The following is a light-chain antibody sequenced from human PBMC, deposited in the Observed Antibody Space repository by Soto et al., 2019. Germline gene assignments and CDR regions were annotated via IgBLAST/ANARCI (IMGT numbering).Light chain of an antibody. J-gene: IGKJ5*01. CDR3: QQSYKMPS. Sequence: EIPLTQSPSYMCASVRDRLTLTCRASRNVSIYLNWYQHKPGKGPTLLIHATSNLQIGVPSRFSGSGSGTEFTLTISSLEPEDFGSYYCQQSYKMPSVGQGKRLAIK. CDR1: RNVSIY. CDR2: ATS. V-gene: IGKV1-39*01.